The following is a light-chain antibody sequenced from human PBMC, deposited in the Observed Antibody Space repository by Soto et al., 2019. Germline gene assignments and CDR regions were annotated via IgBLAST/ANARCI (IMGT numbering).Light chain of an antibody. CDR1: NSDIGNYNI. Sequence: QSVLTQPASVSGSPGQSITISCTGSNSDIGNYNIVSWYQQHPDKAPQLIIYEVTKRPSGVSNRFSGSKSGNTASLTISGLQAEDEGDYHCCSYAGSKVFVFGTGTKVTVL. CDR3: CSYAGSKVFV. V-gene: IGLV2-23*02. J-gene: IGLJ1*01. CDR2: EVT.